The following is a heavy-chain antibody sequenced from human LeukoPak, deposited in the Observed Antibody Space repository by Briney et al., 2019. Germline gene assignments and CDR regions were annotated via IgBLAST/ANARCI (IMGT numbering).Heavy chain of an antibody. CDR3: AREAPAYGERYFVS. V-gene: IGHV3-74*01. CDR1: GLTFNTYW. D-gene: IGHD2-21*01. J-gene: IGHJ4*02. CDR2: INLDGSVT. Sequence: GGSLRLSCLASGLTFNTYWMHWVRQVPGKGPVWVSRINLDGSVTWDADSVRGRFIISRDDAKNTLYLQMNSLRAEDTALYYCAREAPAYGERYFVSWGQGTLVTVSS.